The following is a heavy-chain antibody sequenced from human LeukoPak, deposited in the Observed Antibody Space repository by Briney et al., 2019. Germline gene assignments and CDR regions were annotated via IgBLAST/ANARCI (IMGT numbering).Heavy chain of an antibody. CDR1: GYSISSGYY. CDR3: ARVGRRYDVLTGYYPEGYFDY. Sequence: PSETLSLTCAVSGYSISSGYYWGWIRQPPGKGLEWIGYIYYSGSTYYNPSLKSRVTISVDTSKNQFSLKLSSVTAADTAVYYCARVGRRYDVLTGYYPEGYFDYWGQGTLVTVSS. V-gene: IGHV4-38-2*01. CDR2: IYYSGST. D-gene: IGHD3-9*01. J-gene: IGHJ4*02.